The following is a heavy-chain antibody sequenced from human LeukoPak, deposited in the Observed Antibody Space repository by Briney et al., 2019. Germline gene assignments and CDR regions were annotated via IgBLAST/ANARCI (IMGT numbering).Heavy chain of an antibody. Sequence: PGGSLRLSCAASGFTFSSYAMSWVRQAPGKGLEWVSAISGSGGSTYYADSVKGRFTISRDNSKNTLYLQMYSLRAEDTAVYYCAKRRYDSSGYYYVYWGQGTLVTVSS. CDR2: ISGSGGST. CDR3: AKRRYDSSGYYYVY. D-gene: IGHD3-22*01. V-gene: IGHV3-23*01. J-gene: IGHJ4*02. CDR1: GFTFSSYA.